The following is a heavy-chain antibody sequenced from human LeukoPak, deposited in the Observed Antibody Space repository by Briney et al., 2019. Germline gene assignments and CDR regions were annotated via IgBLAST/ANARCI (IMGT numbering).Heavy chain of an antibody. Sequence: ASVKVSCKASGYTFTSYGISWVRQAPGQGLEWMGWISAYNGNTNYAQKLQGRVTMTTDTSTSTAYMELRSLRSDDTAVYYCARARQGSSWYLAPLYYYYYMDVWGKGTTVTVSS. J-gene: IGHJ6*03. V-gene: IGHV1-18*01. CDR2: ISAYNGNT. D-gene: IGHD6-13*01. CDR3: ARARQGSSWYLAPLYYYYYMDV. CDR1: GYTFTSYG.